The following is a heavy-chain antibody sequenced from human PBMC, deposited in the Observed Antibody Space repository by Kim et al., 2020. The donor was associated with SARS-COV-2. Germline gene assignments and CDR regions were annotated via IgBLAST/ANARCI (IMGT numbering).Heavy chain of an antibody. CDR2: IYYSGST. CDR1: GGSVSSGSYY. J-gene: IGHJ6*02. Sequence: SETLSLTCTVSGGSVSSGSYYWSWIRQSPGKGLEWIGYIYYSGSTNYNPSLKSRVTISVDTSKNQFSLKLSSVTAADTAVYYCARDGWRITIFGVVTRYGMDVWGQGTTVTVSS. D-gene: IGHD3-3*01. CDR3: ARDGWRITIFGVVTRYGMDV. V-gene: IGHV4-61*01.